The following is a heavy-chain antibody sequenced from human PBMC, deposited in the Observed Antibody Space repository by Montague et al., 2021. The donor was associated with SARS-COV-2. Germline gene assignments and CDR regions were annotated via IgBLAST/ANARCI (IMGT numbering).Heavy chain of an antibody. V-gene: IGHV4-61*02. Sequence: TLSLTCTLSGGSISTGSYYWSWIRQPAGKGLEWIGRIYTSGSTNYXPSLKSRVTISVDTSKNQFSLKLSSVTAADTAVYYCARGPHYDILTSYYKDGMDVWGQGTTVTVSS. J-gene: IGHJ6*02. CDR1: GGSISTGSYY. D-gene: IGHD3-9*01. CDR3: ARGPHYDILTSYYKDGMDV. CDR2: IYTSGST.